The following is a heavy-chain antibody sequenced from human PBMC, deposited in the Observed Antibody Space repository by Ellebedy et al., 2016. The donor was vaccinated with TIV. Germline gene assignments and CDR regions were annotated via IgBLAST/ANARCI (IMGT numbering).Heavy chain of an antibody. J-gene: IGHJ4*02. CDR3: ARVATSPYFDILTGYPPHYYFDY. D-gene: IGHD3-9*01. Sequence: GGSLRLSCAASGFTFSDYSVNWVRQAPGKGLEWVSSISGSRNYIYYADSVRGRFTISRDNAKNSLYLQMNSLRVEDTAVYYCARVATSPYFDILTGYPPHYYFDYWGQGTLVTVS. V-gene: IGHV3-21*01. CDR1: GFTFSDYS. CDR2: ISGSRNYI.